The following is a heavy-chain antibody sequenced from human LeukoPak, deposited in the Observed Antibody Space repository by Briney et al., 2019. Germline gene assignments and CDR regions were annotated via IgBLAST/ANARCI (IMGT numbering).Heavy chain of an antibody. D-gene: IGHD6-13*01. CDR1: GFTFSSYA. J-gene: IGHJ4*02. CDR2: ISGSGGST. Sequence: GRSLRLSCAASGFTFSSYAMSWVRQAPGKGLEWVSAISGSGGSTYYADSVKGRFTISRDNSKNTLYLQMNSLRAEDTAVYYCAKLIGSSWSFDYWGQGTLVTVSS. V-gene: IGHV3-23*01. CDR3: AKLIGSSWSFDY.